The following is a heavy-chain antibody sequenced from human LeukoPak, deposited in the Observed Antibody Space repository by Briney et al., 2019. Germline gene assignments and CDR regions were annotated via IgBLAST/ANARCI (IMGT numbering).Heavy chain of an antibody. CDR2: KYYSGSA. CDR1: GVSVSDGRYY. J-gene: IGHJ3*02. CDR3: ATPYCSSISCLDVFNM. Sequence: SETLSLTCSVSGVSVSDGRYYWTWIRQHPGKGLEWIGYKYYSGSAEYNPSLKSRLTISVDTSKNQFSLQLSSVTAADTATYYCATPYCSSISCLDVFNMWGQGTRVTVSS. V-gene: IGHV4-31*03. D-gene: IGHD2-2*01.